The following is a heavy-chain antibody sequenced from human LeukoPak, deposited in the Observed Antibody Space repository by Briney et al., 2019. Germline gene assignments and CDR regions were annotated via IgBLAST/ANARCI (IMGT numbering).Heavy chain of an antibody. Sequence: GASVKVSCKASGYTFTSYGISWVRQAPGQGLEWMGWISAYNGNTNYAQKLQGRVTMTTDTSTSTAYMELSSLRSEDTAVYYCARDQKNYYDSSGNPGFDPWGQGTLVTVSS. D-gene: IGHD3-22*01. V-gene: IGHV1-18*01. J-gene: IGHJ5*02. CDR1: GYTFTSYG. CDR2: ISAYNGNT. CDR3: ARDQKNYYDSSGNPGFDP.